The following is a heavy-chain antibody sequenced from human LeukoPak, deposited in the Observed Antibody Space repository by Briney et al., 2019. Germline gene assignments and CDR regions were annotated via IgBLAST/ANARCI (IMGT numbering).Heavy chain of an antibody. Sequence: GGSLRLSCAASGFSFSAYWMSWVRQAPGKGLEWLANIKTDGSEQYYVDSVKGRRTISRDNAMNSLYLQMNSLRADDTAVYYCAREYRSGGTCYLPGYWGQGTLVTVSS. J-gene: IGHJ4*02. CDR2: IKTDGSEQ. CDR1: GFSFSAYW. V-gene: IGHV3-7*04. D-gene: IGHD2-15*01. CDR3: AREYRSGGTCYLPGY.